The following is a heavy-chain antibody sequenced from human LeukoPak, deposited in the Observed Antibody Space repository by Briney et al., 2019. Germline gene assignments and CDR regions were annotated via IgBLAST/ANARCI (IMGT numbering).Heavy chain of an antibody. CDR3: ARDASNYDSSGYYWGGY. J-gene: IGHJ4*02. D-gene: IGHD3-22*01. V-gene: IGHV1-2*02. CDR2: INPNSGGT. CDR1: GYTFTGYY. Sequence: EASVKVSCKASGYTFTGYYMHWVRQAPGQVLEWMGWINPNSGGTNYAQKFQGRVTMTRDTSISTAYMEMSRLRSDDTAVYYCARDASNYDSSGYYWGGYWGQGTLVTVSS.